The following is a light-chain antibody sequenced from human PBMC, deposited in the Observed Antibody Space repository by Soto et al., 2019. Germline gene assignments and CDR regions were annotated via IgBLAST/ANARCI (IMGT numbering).Light chain of an antibody. V-gene: IGLV2-14*03. J-gene: IGLJ1*01. Sequence: QSVLTQPASVSGSPGQSITISCTGTGSDIGTYNYVSWYQHHPVKAPKFIIYDATNRPSGVSDRFSGSKSGNTASLTISGLHAEDEADYVCKSYTSASTYVFGTGTKVTV. CDR3: KSYTSASTYV. CDR2: DAT. CDR1: GSDIGTYNY.